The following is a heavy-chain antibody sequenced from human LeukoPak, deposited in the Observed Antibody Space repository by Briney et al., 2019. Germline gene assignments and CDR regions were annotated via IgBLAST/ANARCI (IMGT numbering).Heavy chain of an antibody. CDR1: GFTFTTYS. Sequence: PGGSLRLSCVASGFTFTTYSMNWVRQAPGKGLEWVSSISSSSSYIYYADSLKGRFTISRDNGKSSLYLQMNGLRGEDTAVYYCARDPYSGAYGDTYYYYMDVWGKGTTVTISS. CDR3: ARDPYSGAYGDTYYYYMDV. D-gene: IGHD1-26*01. V-gene: IGHV3-21*01. J-gene: IGHJ6*03. CDR2: ISSSSSYI.